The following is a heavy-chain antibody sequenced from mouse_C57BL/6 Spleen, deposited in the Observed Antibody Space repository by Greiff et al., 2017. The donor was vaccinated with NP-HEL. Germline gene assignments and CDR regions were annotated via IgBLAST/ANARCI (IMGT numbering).Heavy chain of an antibody. J-gene: IGHJ4*01. CDR3: ARGVVERFYAMDY. CDR1: GYTFTSYW. CDR2: LYPGSGST. V-gene: IGHV1-55*01. D-gene: IGHD1-1*01. Sequence: QVQLQQPGAELVKPGASVKMSCKASGYTFTSYWITWVKQRPGQGLEWIGDLYPGSGSTNYNEKFKSKATLTVDTSSSTAYMQLSSLTSEDSAVYYCARGVVERFYAMDYWGQGTSVTVSS.